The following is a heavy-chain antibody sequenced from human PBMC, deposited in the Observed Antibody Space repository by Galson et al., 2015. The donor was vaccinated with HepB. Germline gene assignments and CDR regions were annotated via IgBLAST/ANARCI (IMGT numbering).Heavy chain of an antibody. CDR1: GFTFNNYR. J-gene: IGHJ4*02. Sequence: SLRLSCAASGFTFNNYRMHWVRQAPGKGLVWVSGINGDGSSPTYADSVKGRFTISRDNAKNTVFLQMNSLRADDTALYYCTRFRGSGWYFDYWGQGKQVSVSS. CDR3: TRFRGSGWYFDY. CDR2: INGDGSSP. D-gene: IGHD6-19*01. V-gene: IGHV3-74*01.